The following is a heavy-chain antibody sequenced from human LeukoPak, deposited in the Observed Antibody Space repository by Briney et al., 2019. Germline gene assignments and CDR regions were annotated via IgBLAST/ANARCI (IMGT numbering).Heavy chain of an antibody. CDR1: GGSISSYY. D-gene: IGHD3-22*01. V-gene: IGHV4-59*01. J-gene: IGHJ4*02. Sequence: PSETLSLTCTVSGGSISSYYWSWIRQPPGKGLEWIGYIYYSGSTNYNPSLKSRVTISVDTSKNQFSLKLNSVTAADTAVYYCAGGGDSGGYYYPMFDYWGRGTLVTDSS. CDR3: AGGGDSGGYYYPMFDY. CDR2: IYYSGST.